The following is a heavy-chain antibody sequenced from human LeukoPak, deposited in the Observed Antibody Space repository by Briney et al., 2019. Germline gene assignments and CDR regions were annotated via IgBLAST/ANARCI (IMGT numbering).Heavy chain of an antibody. D-gene: IGHD5-24*01. CDR1: GFTFSAYN. Sequence: GGSLRLSCAASGFTFSAYNMNWVRQAPGKGLEWISYISSSGSTIYYADSVKGRFTISRDNAKNSLYLQMNSLRAEDTAVYYCARWLQSRGDFDYWGQGTLVTVSS. V-gene: IGHV3-11*01. J-gene: IGHJ4*02. CDR2: ISSSGSTI. CDR3: ARWLQSRGDFDY.